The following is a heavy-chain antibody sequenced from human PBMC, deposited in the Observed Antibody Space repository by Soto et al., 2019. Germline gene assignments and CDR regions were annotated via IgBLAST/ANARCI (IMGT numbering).Heavy chain of an antibody. D-gene: IGHD3-10*01. V-gene: IGHV3-7*01. CDR1: GFTFSSYW. J-gene: IGHJ4*02. Sequence: PGGSLRLSCAASGFTFSSYWMSWVRQAPGKGLEWVANIKQDGSEKYYVESVKGRFTNSRDNAKNSLYLQMNSLRVEDSAVYYCARGHYYGSGSPDYWGQGTLVTVSS. CDR3: ARGHYYGSGSPDY. CDR2: IKQDGSEK.